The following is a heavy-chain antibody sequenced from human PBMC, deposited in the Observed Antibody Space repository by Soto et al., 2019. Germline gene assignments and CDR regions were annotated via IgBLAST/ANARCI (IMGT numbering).Heavy chain of an antibody. CDR1: GYSFTSYW. CDR3: ARHGPTLGYCSGGSCSGLDV. J-gene: IGHJ6*02. V-gene: IGHV5-51*01. Sequence: GESLKISCKGSGYSFTSYWIGWVRQMPGKGLEWMGIIYPSDSYTNYSPSFQGHVTISADKSISTAYLQWSSLKASDTAMYYCARHGPTLGYCSGGSCSGLDVWGQGTTVTVS. D-gene: IGHD2-15*01. CDR2: IYPSDSYT.